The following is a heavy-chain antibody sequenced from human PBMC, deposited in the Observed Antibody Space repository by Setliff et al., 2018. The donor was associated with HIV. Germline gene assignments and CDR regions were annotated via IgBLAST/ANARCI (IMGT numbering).Heavy chain of an antibody. CDR2: IYYSGTT. CDR1: GGSINSDNYY. V-gene: IGHV4-39*01. CDR3: ASRGIVVVTMSMPDEFFVH. Sequence: SETLSLTCSVSGGSINSDNYYWGWIRQAPGKGLEWIGSIYYSGTTYYNPSLRGRVTISVDRSRNQFSLTLNSVTAAETATYYCASRGIVVVTMSMPDEFFVHWGHGTLVTVSS. J-gene: IGHJ1*01. D-gene: IGHD2-21*02.